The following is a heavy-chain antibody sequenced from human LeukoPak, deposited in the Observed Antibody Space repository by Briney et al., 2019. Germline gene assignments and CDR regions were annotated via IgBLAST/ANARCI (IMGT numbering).Heavy chain of an antibody. CDR3: ARDDGTHFFDY. D-gene: IGHD1-26*01. CDR1: GFTLSSYA. CDR2: ISGSGDST. V-gene: IGHV3-23*01. Sequence: PGGSLRLSCAAAGFTLSSYAMSWVRQAPGKGLEWVSAISGSGDSTYYADSVRGRLTISRDNSKYTLYLQLNSLRTEATAVYYCARDDGTHFFDYWGQGTLVTVSS. J-gene: IGHJ4*02.